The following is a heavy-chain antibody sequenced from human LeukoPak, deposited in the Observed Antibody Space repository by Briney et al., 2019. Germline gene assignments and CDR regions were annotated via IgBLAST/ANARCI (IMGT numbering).Heavy chain of an antibody. J-gene: IGHJ4*02. Sequence: ASVKVSCKASGYTFTSYDINWVRQATGQGLEWMGWINPNSGGTNYAQKFQGRVTMTRDTSISTAYMELSRLRSDDTAVYYCARGVVIDYWGQGTLVTVSS. V-gene: IGHV1-2*02. D-gene: IGHD3-3*01. CDR1: GYTFTSYD. CDR3: ARGVVIDY. CDR2: INPNSGGT.